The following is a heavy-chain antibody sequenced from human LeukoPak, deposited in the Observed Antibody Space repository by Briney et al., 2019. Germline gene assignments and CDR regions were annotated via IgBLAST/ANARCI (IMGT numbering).Heavy chain of an antibody. CDR2: IYTTGST. V-gene: IGHV4-4*07. J-gene: IGHJ5*02. Sequence: ASETLSLTCTVSDGSISSYSWSWIRQPAGKGLEWIGHIYTTGSTNYNPSLKSRVTMSVDTSKNQFSLKLSSVTASDTAVYYCATHGDAVAGGFDPWGQGTLVTVSS. CDR3: ATHGDAVAGGFDP. D-gene: IGHD6-19*01. CDR1: DGSISSYS.